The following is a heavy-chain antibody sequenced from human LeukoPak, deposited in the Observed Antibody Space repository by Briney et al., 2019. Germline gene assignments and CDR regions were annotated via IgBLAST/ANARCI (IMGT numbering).Heavy chain of an antibody. J-gene: IGHJ4*02. V-gene: IGHV3-11*01. CDR2: ISSSGSTV. D-gene: IGHD6-13*01. CDR3: ARDRMGIAAAGAYAY. Sequence: GGSLRLSCAASEFTFSDYYMSWIRQAPGKGLEWVSYISSSGSTVYYADSVKGRFTISRDNAKNSLYLQMNSLRAEDTAVYYCARDRMGIAAAGAYAYWGQGTLVTVSS. CDR1: EFTFSDYY.